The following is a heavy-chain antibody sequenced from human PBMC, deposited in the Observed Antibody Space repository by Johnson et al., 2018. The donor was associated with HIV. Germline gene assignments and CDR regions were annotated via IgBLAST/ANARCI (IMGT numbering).Heavy chain of an antibody. Sequence: EVQLVESGGGLVKPGGSLRLSCAASGFTFSNYAMHWVRKAPGKGLEWVANINQDGSEKDYEDSARGRFTISRDNAKNSLYLQMSSLRAADTAVYYWATDIVVVLALGGDALDIWGQGTMVIVSS. CDR3: ATDIVVVLALGGDALDI. CDR1: GFTFSNYA. J-gene: IGHJ3*02. D-gene: IGHD2-2*01. V-gene: IGHV3-7*01. CDR2: INQDGSEK.